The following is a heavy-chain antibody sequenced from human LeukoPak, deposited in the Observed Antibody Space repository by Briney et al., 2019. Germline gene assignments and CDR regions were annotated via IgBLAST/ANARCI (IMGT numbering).Heavy chain of an antibody. D-gene: IGHD3-10*01. J-gene: IGHJ6*02. CDR2: IYPRDSVT. V-gene: IGHV5-51*01. Sequence: GESLKISRKGFGYSFTSYWIGLERQMPRKGLEWMGIIYPRDSVTIYSPSFQGQVTISAVKSISTAYLQWSSLMASETAMYYCARPRASGSYYNDGMDVWGQGTTVTVSS. CDR3: ARPRASGSYYNDGMDV. CDR1: GYSFTSYW.